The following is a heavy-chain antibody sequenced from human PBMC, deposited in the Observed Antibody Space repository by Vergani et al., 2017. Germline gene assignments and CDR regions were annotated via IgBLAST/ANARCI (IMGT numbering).Heavy chain of an antibody. J-gene: IGHJ6*03. CDR3: ARVWGGYYYYYMDV. V-gene: IGHV3-72*01. CDR2: TRNKANSYTT. D-gene: IGHD7-27*01. Sequence: EVQLVESGGGLVQPGGSLRLSCAASGFTFSDHYMDWVRQAPGKGLEWVGRTRNKANSYTTEYAASVKGRFTISRDDSKNSLYLQMNSLKTGDTAVYYCARVWGGYYYYYMDVWGKGTTVTVSS. CDR1: GFTFSDHY.